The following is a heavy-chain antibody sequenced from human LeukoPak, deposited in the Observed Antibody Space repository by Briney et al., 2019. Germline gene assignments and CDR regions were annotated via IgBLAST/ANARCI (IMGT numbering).Heavy chain of an antibody. Sequence: PSETLSLTCTVSGGSINSNYWSWIRQPAGKGLEWIGRIYTSGSTNYNPSLKNRVTMSVGTSKNQFSLKLSSVTAADTAVYYCARAPYCTNGVCYMRNYFDYWGQGTLVTVSS. V-gene: IGHV4-4*07. D-gene: IGHD2-8*01. CDR2: IYTSGST. J-gene: IGHJ4*02. CDR3: ARAPYCTNGVCYMRNYFDY. CDR1: GGSINSNY.